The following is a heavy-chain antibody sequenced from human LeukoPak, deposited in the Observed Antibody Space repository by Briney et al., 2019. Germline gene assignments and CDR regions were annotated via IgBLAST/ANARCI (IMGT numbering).Heavy chain of an antibody. CDR1: GGTFSSYA. J-gene: IGHJ4*02. D-gene: IGHD3-22*01. CDR3: ARGGGSYDSSGYYGG. V-gene: IGHV1-69*05. CDR2: IIPIFGTA. Sequence: SVKVSCKASGGTFSSYAISWVRQAPGQGLEWMGGIIPIFGTANYAQKFQGRVTITTDESTSTAYMELSSLRSEDTAVYYCARGGGSYDSSGYYGGWGQGTLVTVSS.